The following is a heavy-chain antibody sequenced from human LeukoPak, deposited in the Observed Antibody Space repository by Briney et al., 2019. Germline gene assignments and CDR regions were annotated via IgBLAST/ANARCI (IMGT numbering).Heavy chain of an antibody. CDR3: ARLPDYYSRLGAPG. J-gene: IGHJ4*02. D-gene: IGHD3-10*01. Sequence: ASETLSLTCAVYGGSFSGYYWSWIRQPPGKGLEWIGEIIHSGGTNYNPSLKSRLTISVDTSKNQFSLKLTSVTAADTAVYYCARLPDYYSRLGAPGWGQGTLVTVSS. CDR1: GGSFSGYY. CDR2: IIHSGGT. V-gene: IGHV4-34*12.